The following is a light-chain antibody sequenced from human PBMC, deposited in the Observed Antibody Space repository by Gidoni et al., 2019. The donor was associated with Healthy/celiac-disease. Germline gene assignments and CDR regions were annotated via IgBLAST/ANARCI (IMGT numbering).Light chain of an antibody. V-gene: IGLV2-23*03. CDR2: ECS. CDR1: SSDGGSYNL. Sequence: QSALTQPAYVSGSHGQSITISCTGTSSDGGSYNLVSWYQQHPGKSPNLMIYECSNRPSGVSTRFSCSKSGNTASLTISGLQAEDEADSYCCSYAGSSTFVFGTGTKVTVL. CDR3: CSYAGSSTFV. J-gene: IGLJ1*01.